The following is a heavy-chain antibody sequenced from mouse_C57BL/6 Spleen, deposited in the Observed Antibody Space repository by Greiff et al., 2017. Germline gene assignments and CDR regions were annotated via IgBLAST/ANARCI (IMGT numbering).Heavy chain of an antibody. J-gene: IGHJ1*03. Sequence: QVQLKQSGAELVRPGASVKMSCKASGYTFTSYNMHWVKQTPRQGLEWIGAIYPGNGDTSYNQKFKGKATLTVDKSSSTAYMQLSSLTSEDSAVYFCARGRAPYYYGSSYWYFDVWGTGTTVTVSS. CDR2: IYPGNGDT. CDR3: ARGRAPYYYGSSYWYFDV. D-gene: IGHD1-1*01. V-gene: IGHV1-12*01. CDR1: GYTFTSYN.